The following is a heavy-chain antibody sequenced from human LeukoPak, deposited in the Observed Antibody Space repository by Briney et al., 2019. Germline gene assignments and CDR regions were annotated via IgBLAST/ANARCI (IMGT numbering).Heavy chain of an antibody. Sequence: PGGSLRLSCAASGFTVSSNYMSWVRQAPGKGLEWVSVIYSGGSTYYADSVKGRFTISRDNSKSTLYLQMNSLRAEDTAVYYCARAGSYYTLDYWGQGTLVTVSS. CDR3: ARAGSYYTLDY. V-gene: IGHV3-66*01. CDR1: GFTVSSNY. D-gene: IGHD1-26*01. CDR2: IYSGGST. J-gene: IGHJ4*02.